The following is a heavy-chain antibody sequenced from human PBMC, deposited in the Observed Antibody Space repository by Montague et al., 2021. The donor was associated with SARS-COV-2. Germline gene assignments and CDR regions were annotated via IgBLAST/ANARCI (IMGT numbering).Heavy chain of an antibody. V-gene: IGHV4-61*01. D-gene: IGHD6-6*01. Sequence: SETLSLTCTVYGASVASGNFYWSWIRQPPGKGLEWIGYMYYTGHINYNPSLESRATMPVDPSKNQFSLTLTSVTAADTAVYYCARSRANVPSRPGFDYWGQGALVTVSS. J-gene: IGHJ4*02. CDR1: GASVASGNFY. CDR3: ARSRANVPSRPGFDY. CDR2: MYYTGHI.